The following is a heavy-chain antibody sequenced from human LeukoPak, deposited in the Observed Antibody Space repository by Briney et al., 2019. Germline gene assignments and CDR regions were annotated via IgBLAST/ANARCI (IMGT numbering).Heavy chain of an antibody. D-gene: IGHD3-22*01. CDR2: INPSGGST. Sequence: GASVKVSCKASGYTFTSYYMHWVRQAPGQGLEWMGIINPSGGSTSYAQKFQGRVTMTRDTSTSTVYMELSSLRSEDTAVYYCASVRGYYDSSGRGTFDYWGQGTLVTVSS. CDR1: GYTFTSYY. V-gene: IGHV1-46*01. CDR3: ASVRGYYDSSGRGTFDY. J-gene: IGHJ4*02.